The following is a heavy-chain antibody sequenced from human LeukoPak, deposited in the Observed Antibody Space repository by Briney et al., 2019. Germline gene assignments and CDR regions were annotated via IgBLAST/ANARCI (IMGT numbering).Heavy chain of an antibody. CDR1: GGSVSSGDYY. J-gene: IGHJ4*02. CDR2: IYYSGST. D-gene: IGHD3-22*01. CDR3: ARDRNYYDSSGYYFDY. Sequence: SQTLSLTCTVSGGSVSSGDYYWSWIRQPPGKGLEWIGYIYYSGSTYYNPSLKSRVTISVDTSKNQFSLKLSSVTAADTAVYYCARDRNYYDSSGYYFDYWGQGTLVTVSS. V-gene: IGHV4-30-4*08.